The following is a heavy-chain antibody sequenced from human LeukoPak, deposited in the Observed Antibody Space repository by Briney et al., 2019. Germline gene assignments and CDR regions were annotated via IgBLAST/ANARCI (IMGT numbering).Heavy chain of an antibody. J-gene: IGHJ6*03. D-gene: IGHD3-9*01. CDR1: GYTFTSYD. CDR3: ARVNYDILTGYYGRWDYYYMDV. CDR2: INPNSGGT. Sequence: GASVKVFCKASGYTFTSYDINWVRQATGQGLEWMGWINPNSGGTNYAQKFQGRVTMTRDTSISTAYMELSRLRSDDTAVYYCARVNYDILTGYYGRWDYYYMDVWGKGTTVTISS. V-gene: IGHV1-2*02.